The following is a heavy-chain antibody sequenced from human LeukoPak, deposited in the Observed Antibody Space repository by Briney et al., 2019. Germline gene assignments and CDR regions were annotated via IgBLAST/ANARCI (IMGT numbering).Heavy chain of an antibody. CDR2: IYRGGST. CDR1: GVAISSDY. CDR3: GRVPLGTQQWMQSRRDVDV. Sequence: GGSLRLSCAASGVAISSDYRSWVRQAPGKGLEWISDIYRGGSTYYTASVKGRFTISGDNSKNTLYLQMNSLRAEDTAVYYCGRVPLGTQQWMQSRRDVDVWGQGTTVTVSS. V-gene: IGHV3-66*01. D-gene: IGHD6-19*01. J-gene: IGHJ6*02.